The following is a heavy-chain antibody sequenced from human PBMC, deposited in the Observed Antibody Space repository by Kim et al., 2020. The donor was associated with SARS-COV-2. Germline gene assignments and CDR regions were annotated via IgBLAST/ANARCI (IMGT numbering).Heavy chain of an antibody. V-gene: IGHV3-48*02. CDR3: VRDHWYCFDL. CDR1: GFTFSSYT. CDR2: ISSHTI. D-gene: IGHD2-8*02. J-gene: IGHJ4*02. Sequence: GGSLRLSCAASGFTFSSYTMNWVRQAPGKGLEWISYISSHTIDYADSVKGRFTISRDNAKNSLYLQMNSLRDEDTAVYYCVRDHWYCFDLWGQGTLVTVSS.